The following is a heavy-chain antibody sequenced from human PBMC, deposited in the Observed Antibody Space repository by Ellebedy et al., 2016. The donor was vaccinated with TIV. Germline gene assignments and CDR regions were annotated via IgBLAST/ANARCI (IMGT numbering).Heavy chain of an antibody. CDR1: GFTFSSNW. CDR2: INSDGSRS. CDR3: AKLGHHYDSSGYYEMGAFDI. V-gene: IGHV3-74*01. Sequence: GESLKISCAASGFTFSSNWMHWVRQAPGKGLVWVSRINSDGSRSTYADSVKGRFTISRDNAKNTLYLQMNSLRAEDTAVYYCAKLGHHYDSSGYYEMGAFDIWGQGTMVTVSS. J-gene: IGHJ3*02. D-gene: IGHD3-22*01.